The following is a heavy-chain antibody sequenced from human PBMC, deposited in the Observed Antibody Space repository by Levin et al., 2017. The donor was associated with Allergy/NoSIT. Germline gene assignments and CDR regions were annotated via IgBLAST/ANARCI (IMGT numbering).Heavy chain of an antibody. Sequence: SETLSLTCTVPGGSISSYYWSWIRQPPGKGLEWIGYIYYSGSTNYNPSLKSRVTISVDTSKNQFSLKLSSVTAADTAVYYCARERSGYAWVYNWFDPWGQGTLVTVSS. CDR3: ARERSGYAWVYNWFDP. V-gene: IGHV4-59*01. D-gene: IGHD5-12*01. CDR1: GGSISSYY. CDR2: IYYSGST. J-gene: IGHJ5*02.